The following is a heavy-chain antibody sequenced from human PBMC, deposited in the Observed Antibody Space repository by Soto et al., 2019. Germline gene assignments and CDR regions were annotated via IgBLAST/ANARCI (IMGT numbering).Heavy chain of an antibody. D-gene: IGHD6-19*01. J-gene: IGHJ4*02. V-gene: IGHV3-23*01. CDR2: FSATSENT. Sequence: EVQLLESGGGLVQPGGSLRLSCVGSGFFFSSYTMTWVRQAPGKGLEWVSSFSATSENTYYADSVRGRFTISRDNSKNTLLLPMNSLTAEDTAMYYCAKARDQQWVRLPFDYWGQGILVIVSS. CDR1: GFFFSSYT. CDR3: AKARDQQWVRLPFDY.